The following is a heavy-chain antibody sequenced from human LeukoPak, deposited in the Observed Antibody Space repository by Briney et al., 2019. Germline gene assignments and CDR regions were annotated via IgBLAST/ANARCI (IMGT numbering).Heavy chain of an antibody. V-gene: IGHV4-31*03. J-gene: IGHJ5*02. D-gene: IGHD6-19*01. CDR2: IYYSGTT. CDR3: ARVGSYSSGWYVGS. Sequence: SQTLSLTCSVSGGSIGSGGYYWSWIRQHSGKGLEWIGYIYYSGTTYYNPSLKGRATISVDTSKNQFSLALSSVTAADTAVYYCARVGSYSSGWYVGSWGQGTLVTVSS. CDR1: GGSIGSGGYY.